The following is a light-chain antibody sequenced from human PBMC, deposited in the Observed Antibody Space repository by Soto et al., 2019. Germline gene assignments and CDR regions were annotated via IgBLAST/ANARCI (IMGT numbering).Light chain of an antibody. J-gene: IGKJ4*01. CDR1: QSIGRS. CDR2: DAS. CDR3: QQYNDYPVT. V-gene: IGKV1-5*01. Sequence: DSQMTQSPSMLSAVVGDRVTIPCRASQSIGRSLAWYQQKPGKVPKVLMYDASHLESGIPSRFRGSGSGTECTLTVTSLQPDDFASYYCQQYNDYPVTFGGGTRVEIK.